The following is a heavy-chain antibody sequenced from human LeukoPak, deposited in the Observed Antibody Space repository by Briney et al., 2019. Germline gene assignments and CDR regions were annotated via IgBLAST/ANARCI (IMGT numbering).Heavy chain of an antibody. CDR1: GFTFNRYW. D-gene: IGHD3-22*01. V-gene: IGHV3-7*01. Sequence: GGSLRLSCAASGFTFNRYWLSWVRQAPGKGLEWVANMKHDGSEKYYVDSVKGRFTISRDNAQNSLYLQMNSLRAEDTAIYYCARGRQTYYDNSGYPFDHWGQGTLVTVSS. CDR2: MKHDGSEK. CDR3: ARGRQTYYDNSGYPFDH. J-gene: IGHJ4*02.